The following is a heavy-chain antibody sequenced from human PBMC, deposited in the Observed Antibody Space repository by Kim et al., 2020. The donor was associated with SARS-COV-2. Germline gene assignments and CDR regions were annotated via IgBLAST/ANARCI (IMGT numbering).Heavy chain of an antibody. CDR2: IHYSGSANYT. J-gene: IGHJ6*03. Sequence: SETLSLTCTVSGDSISSYYWSWIRQPPGKGLEWIGYIHYSGSANYTNYNPSLKSRVPISLDTSKNQFSLKLSSVTAADTAVFYCARVKTDYYYYMDVWGKGTTVTVSS. CDR3: ARVKTDYYYYMDV. CDR1: GDSISSYY. V-gene: IGHV4-59*01.